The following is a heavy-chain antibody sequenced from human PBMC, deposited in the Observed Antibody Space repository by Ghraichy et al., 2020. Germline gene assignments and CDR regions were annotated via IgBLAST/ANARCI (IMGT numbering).Heavy chain of an antibody. Sequence: GGSLRLSCAASGFTFSTYAMTWVRQAPGKGLEWVSATSGGGGSTYYADSVKGRFTISRDNSMNTLYLQMNSLRAEDTAVYSCAKVVSWRYFDLWGRGTLVTVSS. CDR1: GFTFSTYA. CDR2: TSGGGGST. V-gene: IGHV3-23*01. J-gene: IGHJ2*01. CDR3: AKVVSWRYFDL. D-gene: IGHD5/OR15-5a*01.